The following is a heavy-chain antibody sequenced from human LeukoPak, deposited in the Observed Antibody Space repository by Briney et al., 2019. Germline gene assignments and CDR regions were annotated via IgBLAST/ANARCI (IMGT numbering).Heavy chain of an antibody. Sequence: PSETLSLTCTVSGGSISSYYWSWIRQPPGKGLEWIGYIYYSGGTNYNPSLKSRVTMSVDTSKNQFSLKLSSVTAADTAVYYCARGTYYYDSSDDAFDIWGQGTMVTVSS. V-gene: IGHV4-59*12. D-gene: IGHD3-22*01. CDR1: GGSISSYY. CDR2: IYYSGGT. J-gene: IGHJ3*02. CDR3: ARGTYYYDSSDDAFDI.